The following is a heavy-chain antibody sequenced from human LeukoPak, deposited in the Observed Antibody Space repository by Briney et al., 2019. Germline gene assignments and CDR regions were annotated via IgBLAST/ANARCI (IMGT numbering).Heavy chain of an antibody. CDR3: ARVPAASYYYYYYMDV. CDR2: INPNSGGT. D-gene: IGHD2-2*01. V-gene: IGHV1-2*02. CDR1: GYTFTGYY. Sequence: GASVKVSCKASGYTFTGYYMHWVRQAPGHGLEWMGWINPNSGGTNYAQKFQGRVTMTRDTSISTAYMELSRLRSDDTAVYYCARVPAASYYYYYYMDVWGKGTTVTVSS. J-gene: IGHJ6*03.